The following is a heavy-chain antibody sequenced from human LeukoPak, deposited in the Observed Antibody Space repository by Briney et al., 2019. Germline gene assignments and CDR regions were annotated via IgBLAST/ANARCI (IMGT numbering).Heavy chain of an antibody. CDR1: GFTFSSYA. J-gene: IGHJ5*02. V-gene: IGHV3-23*01. D-gene: IGHD3-22*01. CDR2: ISGSGGST. Sequence: GGSLRLSCAASGFTFSSYAMSWVRQAPGKGLEWLSAISGSGGSTYYADSVKGRFTISRDNSKNTLYLQMNSLRAEDTAVYYCAKDSPGWARYYYDSSGYYTWGQGTLVTVSS. CDR3: AKDSPGWARYYYDSSGYYT.